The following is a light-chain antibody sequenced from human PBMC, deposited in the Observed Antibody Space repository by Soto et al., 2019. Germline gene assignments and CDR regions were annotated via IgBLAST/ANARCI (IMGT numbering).Light chain of an antibody. CDR3: QKYYIWAST. CDR2: GAS. V-gene: IGKV3-15*01. CDR1: QSISSN. Sequence: ETVMTQSPATLSVSPGERATLSSRASQSISSNLAWSQQKPGQPPKLLIYGASTRATFIPARYKGSGSGTEFTPTICSLKTEYFAVYYCQKYYIWASTFGGGTKAEIK. J-gene: IGKJ4*01.